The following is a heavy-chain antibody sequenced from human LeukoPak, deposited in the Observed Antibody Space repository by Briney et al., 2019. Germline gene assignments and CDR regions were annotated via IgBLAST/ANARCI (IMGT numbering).Heavy chain of an antibody. CDR1: GGSISSYY. CDR3: AREILLWFGEESWFDP. V-gene: IGHV4-59*01. D-gene: IGHD3-10*01. Sequence: SETLSLTCTVSGGSISSYYWSWIRQPPGKGLEWIGYIYYSGSTNYNPSLKSRVTISVDTSKNQFSLKLSSVTAAETAVYYCAREILLWFGEESWFDPWAREPWSPSPQ. CDR2: IYYSGST. J-gene: IGHJ5*02.